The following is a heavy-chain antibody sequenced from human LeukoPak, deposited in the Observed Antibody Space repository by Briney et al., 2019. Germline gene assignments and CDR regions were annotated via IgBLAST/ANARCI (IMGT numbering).Heavy chain of an antibody. D-gene: IGHD2-2*02. V-gene: IGHV3-53*01. CDR1: GFTVSNNY. CDR3: ARAPIPYGMDV. CDR2: IYSGGST. J-gene: IGHJ6*02. Sequence: GGSLRLSCAASGFTVSNNYMSWVRQAPGKGLEWVSVIYSGGSTYYADSVKGRFTISRDNSKNTLYLQMNSLRAEDTAVYYCARAPIPYGMDVWGQGTTVTVSS.